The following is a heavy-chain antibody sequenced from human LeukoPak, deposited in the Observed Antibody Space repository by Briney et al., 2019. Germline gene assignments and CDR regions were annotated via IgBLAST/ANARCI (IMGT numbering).Heavy chain of an antibody. Sequence: ASVKVSCKASGYTFTSYAMNWVRQAPGQGLEWMGWINTNTGNPTYAQGFTGRFVFSLDTSVSTAYLQISSLKAEDTAVYYCARGRYYYDSSGYYSDAFDIWGQGTMVTVSS. CDR3: ARGRYYYDSSGYYSDAFDI. J-gene: IGHJ3*02. D-gene: IGHD3-22*01. V-gene: IGHV7-4-1*02. CDR1: GYTFTSYA. CDR2: INTNTGNP.